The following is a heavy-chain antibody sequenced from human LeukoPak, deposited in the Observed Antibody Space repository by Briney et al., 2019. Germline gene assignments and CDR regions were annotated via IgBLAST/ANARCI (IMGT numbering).Heavy chain of an antibody. D-gene: IGHD5-18*01. CDR1: GFTFSSYS. V-gene: IGHV3-48*01. J-gene: IGHJ4*02. Sequence: PGGSLRLSCAASGFTFSSYSMNWVRQAPGKGLEWVSYISSSSSTIYYADSVKGRFTISRDNAKNSLYLQMNSLRAEDTAVYYCARVVDGIQLHIQLDYWGQGTLVTVSS. CDR2: ISSSSSTI. CDR3: ARVVDGIQLHIQLDY.